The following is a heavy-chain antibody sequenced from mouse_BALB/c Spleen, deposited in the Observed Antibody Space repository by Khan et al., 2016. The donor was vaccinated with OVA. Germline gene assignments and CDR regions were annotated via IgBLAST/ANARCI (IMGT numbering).Heavy chain of an antibody. CDR2: IWGGGGT. Sequence: VQLQESGPGLVVPSQSLSITCTVSGFSLSRYNIHWVRQPPGKGLEWLGMIWGGGGTEYNSTLKSRLSISKDNSKSQVFLKMNSLQTDDTAMYYCARAYYRYDGYYAMDYWGQGTSVTVSS. CDR3: ARAYYRYDGYYAMDY. V-gene: IGHV2-6-4*01. J-gene: IGHJ4*01. CDR1: GFSLSRYN. D-gene: IGHD2-14*01.